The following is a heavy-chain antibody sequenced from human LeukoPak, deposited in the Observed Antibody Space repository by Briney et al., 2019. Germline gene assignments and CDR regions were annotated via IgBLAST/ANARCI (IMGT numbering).Heavy chain of an antibody. CDR2: IYYSGST. J-gene: IGHJ4*02. V-gene: IGHV4-30-4*08. CDR1: GGSISSGDYY. D-gene: IGHD3-3*01. CDR3: ARTYYDFWSGYYTLFDY. Sequence: PSETLSLTCTVSGGSISSGDYYWSWIRQPPGKGLEWIGYIYYSGSTYYNPSLKSRVTISVDTSKNQFSLELSSVTAADTAVYYCARTYYDFWSGYYTLFDYWGQGTLVTVSS.